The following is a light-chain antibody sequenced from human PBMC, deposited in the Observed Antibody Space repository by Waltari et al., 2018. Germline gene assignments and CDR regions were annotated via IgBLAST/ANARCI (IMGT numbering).Light chain of an antibody. J-gene: IGKJ2*01. CDR2: SGS. V-gene: IGKV2-30*01. CDR1: QSLAYTDGNTY. Sequence: DVVVTQSPLTLAVTLGQPASISCRSSQSLAYTDGNTYLIWFQWGPGQSPRRLIYSGSKRASGVPDRFSGSGSGSDVTLKISRVESEDVGTYYCMQRTFWPPTFGQGTKVEIK. CDR3: MQRTFWPPT.